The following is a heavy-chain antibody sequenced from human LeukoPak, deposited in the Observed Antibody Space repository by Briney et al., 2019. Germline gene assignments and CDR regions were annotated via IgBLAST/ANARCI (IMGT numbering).Heavy chain of an antibody. CDR2: MNPNSDNT. CDR1: GYTFTSYD. D-gene: IGHD5-12*01. Sequence: ASEKVSCKASGYTFTSYDINWVRQATGQGLEWMGWMNPNSDNTGYAQKFQGGVTLTRNTSISTAYMELSSLRSEDTAVYYCARGRGYSGYDALAYWGQGTLVTVSS. V-gene: IGHV1-8*03. CDR3: ARGRGYSGYDALAY. J-gene: IGHJ4*02.